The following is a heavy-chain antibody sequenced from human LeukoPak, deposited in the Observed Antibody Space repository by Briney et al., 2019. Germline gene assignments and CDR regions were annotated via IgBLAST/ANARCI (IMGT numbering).Heavy chain of an antibody. CDR2: ISISSNYI. CDR1: GFTFSSYS. V-gene: IGHV3-21*01. Sequence: GGSLRLSCAASGFTFSSYSMNWVRQAPGKGLEWVSSISISSNYIYYADSVKGRFTISRDNAKNSLYLQVNSLRAEDTAVYYCARDVGSANNYYYYYMDVWGKGTTVIISS. CDR3: ARDVGSANNYYYYYMDV. D-gene: IGHD3-10*01. J-gene: IGHJ6*03.